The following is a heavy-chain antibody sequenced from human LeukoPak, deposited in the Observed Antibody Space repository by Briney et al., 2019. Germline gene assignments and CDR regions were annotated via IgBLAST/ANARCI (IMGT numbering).Heavy chain of an antibody. CDR2: ISGSGDSA. CDR3: AKDRYCSSTRCYGDFDY. V-gene: IGHV3-23*01. D-gene: IGHD2-2*01. J-gene: IGHJ4*02. Sequence: PGGSLRLSCEASGFTFSSYAMSWVRQAPGKGLEWVSVISGSGDSAFYADSVKGQFTISRDNSKNTAHLQMNSLRAEDTAVYYCAKDRYCSSTRCYGDFDYWGQGTLVTVSS. CDR1: GFTFSSYA.